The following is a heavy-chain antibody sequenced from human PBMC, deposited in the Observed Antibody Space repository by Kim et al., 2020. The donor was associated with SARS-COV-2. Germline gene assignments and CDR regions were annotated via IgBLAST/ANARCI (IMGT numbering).Heavy chain of an antibody. Sequence: SETLSLTCTVAGGSVSSDDYYWSWIRQPPGKGLVWIGYNYSSGSTYYNPSLKSRSTISIDTSKNQFSLRLSSVTAADTAVYYCARGGTGTMSGIDSWGQGTLVTVSS. D-gene: IGHD4-17*01. V-gene: IGHV4-30-4*01. CDR2: NYSSGST. CDR3: ARGGTGTMSGIDS. J-gene: IGHJ5*01. CDR1: GGSVSSDDYY.